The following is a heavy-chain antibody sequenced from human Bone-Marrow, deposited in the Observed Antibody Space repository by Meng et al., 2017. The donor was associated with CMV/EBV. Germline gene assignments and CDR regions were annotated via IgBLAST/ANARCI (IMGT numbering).Heavy chain of an antibody. CDR2: INPNGGST. V-gene: IGHV1-46*01. Sequence: ASVKVSCKASGYTFTSYYMHWVRQAPGQGLEWMGIINPNGGSTSYAQKFQGRVTMTRDTSTSTVYMELSSLRSEDTAVYYCARGHPRLRQFRKSIAAQIDPWGQGTLVTVSS. J-gene: IGHJ5*02. D-gene: IGHD6-6*01. CDR1: GYTFTSYY. CDR3: ARGHPRLRQFRKSIAAQIDP.